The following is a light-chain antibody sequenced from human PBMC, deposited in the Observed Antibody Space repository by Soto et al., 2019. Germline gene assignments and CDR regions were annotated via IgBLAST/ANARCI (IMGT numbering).Light chain of an antibody. CDR2: GAS. J-gene: IGKJ1*01. CDR3: QQYGRSRT. CDR1: QSVSSRY. Sequence: EIVLTQSPGTLSLSPGERATLSCRASQSVSSRYLAWYQQKPGQAPRLLIYGASSRAPGIPDRFSGSGSGTDFTLTIRRLEPEDFAVYYCQQYGRSRTFGQGTKVDIK. V-gene: IGKV3-20*01.